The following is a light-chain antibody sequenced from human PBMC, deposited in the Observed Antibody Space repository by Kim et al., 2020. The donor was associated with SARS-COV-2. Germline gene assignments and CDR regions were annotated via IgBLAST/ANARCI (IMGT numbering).Light chain of an antibody. CDR2: QDS. CDR1: KLGDKY. Sequence: VSPGQTASITCSGDKLGDKYACWYQQNPGQSPVLVIYQDSKRPSGIPERFSGSNSGNTATLTISGTQAMDEADYYCQAWDSSTAVFGTGTKVTVL. V-gene: IGLV3-1*01. J-gene: IGLJ1*01. CDR3: QAWDSSTAV.